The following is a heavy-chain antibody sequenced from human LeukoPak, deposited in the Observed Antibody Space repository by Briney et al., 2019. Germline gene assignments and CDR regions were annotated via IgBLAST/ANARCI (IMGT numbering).Heavy chain of an antibody. V-gene: IGHV3-7*05. CDR3: ARDWGAAGLWDY. CDR2: IKEDGSEK. Sequence: PGGSLRLSCASSGFTFSNYWMSRVRQAPGKGLEWVANIKEDGSEKDYVDSVKGRFTISRDNAKNSLYLQMTSLRAEDTAIYYCARDWGAAGLWDYWGQGTLVT. CDR1: GFTFSNYW. D-gene: IGHD6-13*01. J-gene: IGHJ4*02.